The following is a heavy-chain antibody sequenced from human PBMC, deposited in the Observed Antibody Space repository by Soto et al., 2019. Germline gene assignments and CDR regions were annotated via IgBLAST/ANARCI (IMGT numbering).Heavy chain of an antibody. D-gene: IGHD6-13*01. CDR2: INHSGST. V-gene: IGHV4-34*01. CDR3: ARPTRIAGSFQH. J-gene: IGHJ1*01. Sequence: SETLSLTCAVYGGSFSGYYWSWIRQPPGKGLEWIGEINHSGSTNYNPSLKSRVTISVDTSKNQFSLKLSSVTAADTAVYYCARPTRIAGSFQHWGQGTLVTVSS. CDR1: GGSFSGYY.